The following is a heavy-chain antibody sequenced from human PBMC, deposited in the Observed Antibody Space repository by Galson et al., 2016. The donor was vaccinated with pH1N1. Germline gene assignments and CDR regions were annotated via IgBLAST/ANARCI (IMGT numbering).Heavy chain of an antibody. CDR2: IDEDGETT. Sequence: SLRLSCATSGFSFSSYWFHWVRQDPAKGLEWVARIDEDGETTNYADSVRGRFTIYRDNAKNTLYLEVNSLRAEDTAVYYCARDLCGREDYWGQGTLVTVSS. J-gene: IGHJ4*02. CDR3: ARDLCGREDY. D-gene: IGHD1-26*01. V-gene: IGHV3-74*01. CDR1: GFSFSSYW.